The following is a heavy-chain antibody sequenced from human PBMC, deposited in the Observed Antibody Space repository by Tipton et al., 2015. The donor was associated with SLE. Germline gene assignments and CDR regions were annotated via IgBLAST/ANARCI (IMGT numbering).Heavy chain of an antibody. Sequence: QLVQSGAEVKKPGASVKVSCKASGYTFTTYGISWVRQAPGQGLEWMGWINAYNGNTNYAQKLQGRVTMTTDTSTNTAYMELRSLRSDDTAVYYCAIAVAGTLFFDYWGQGTLVTVSS. CDR2: INAYNGNT. CDR1: GYTFTTYG. D-gene: IGHD6-19*01. CDR3: AIAVAGTLFFDY. J-gene: IGHJ4*02. V-gene: IGHV1-18*01.